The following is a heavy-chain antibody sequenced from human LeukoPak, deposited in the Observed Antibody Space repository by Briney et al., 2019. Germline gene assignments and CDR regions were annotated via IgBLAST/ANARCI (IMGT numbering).Heavy chain of an antibody. D-gene: IGHD5-18*01. CDR2: LWYDGRNK. Sequence: GRSLRLSCVASGFTLSSHGMHWVRQAPGKGLKWVAVLWYDGRNKYYADSVKGRFTISRDDSKNTLYLQMNSLRAEDTAVYYCARDPQHSMDVWGQGTTITVSS. CDR3: ARDPQHSMDV. V-gene: IGHV3-33*01. CDR1: GFTLSSHG. J-gene: IGHJ6*02.